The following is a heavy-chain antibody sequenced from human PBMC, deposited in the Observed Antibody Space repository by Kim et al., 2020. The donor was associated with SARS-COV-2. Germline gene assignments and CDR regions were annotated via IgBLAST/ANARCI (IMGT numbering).Heavy chain of an antibody. Sequence: LKSRVTISVDTSKNQCSLKLSSVTAADTAVYYCARVGGIAAAGTPYYFDYWGQGTLVTVSS. J-gene: IGHJ4*02. D-gene: IGHD6-13*01. V-gene: IGHV4-34*01. CDR3: ARVGGIAAAGTPYYFDY.